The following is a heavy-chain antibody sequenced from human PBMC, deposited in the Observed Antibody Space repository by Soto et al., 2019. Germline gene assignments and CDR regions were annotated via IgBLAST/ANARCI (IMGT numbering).Heavy chain of an antibody. J-gene: IGHJ6*02. CDR1: GGTFSSYA. CDR2: IIPIFGTA. V-gene: IGHV1-69*12. Sequence: QVQLVQSGAEVKPGSSVKVSCKASGGTFSSYAISWVRQAPGQGLEWMGGIIPIFGTANYAQKFQGRVTITADESTSTDYMELSSLRSEDTAVYYCASQGATGYYYGMDVWGQGTTVTVSS. CDR3: ASQGATGYYYGMDV. D-gene: IGHD4-17*01.